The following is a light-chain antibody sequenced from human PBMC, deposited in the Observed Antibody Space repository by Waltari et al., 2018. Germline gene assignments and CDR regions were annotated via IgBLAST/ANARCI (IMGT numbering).Light chain of an antibody. CDR3: SSDAVSNNFYD. J-gene: IGLJ1*01. CDR1: GSGGS. V-gene: IGLV2-8*01. Sequence: QSALTQPPSASGSPGPSVTISCTGTGSGGSVSWYQQHPGKAPNLLLYEVNKRPSGVPDRFSGSKSGNTASLTVSGLQAEDEGDYYCSSDAVSNNFYDFGTGTKVTVL. CDR2: EVN.